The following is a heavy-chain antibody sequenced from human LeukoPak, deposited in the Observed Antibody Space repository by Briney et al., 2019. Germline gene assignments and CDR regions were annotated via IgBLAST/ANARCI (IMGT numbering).Heavy chain of an antibody. CDR3: ASLSGAGSPFY. V-gene: IGHV3-48*03. D-gene: IGHD6-19*01. CDR1: GFTFRSFE. Sequence: GGSLRLSCAASGFTFRSFEMIWVRQAPRKGLDWLSYISGPGTTIYYTDSEKGRFTISRDNAQNSLYLQMNSLRAEDSAVYYCASLSGAGSPFYWGQGTLVTVSS. J-gene: IGHJ4*02. CDR2: ISGPGTTI.